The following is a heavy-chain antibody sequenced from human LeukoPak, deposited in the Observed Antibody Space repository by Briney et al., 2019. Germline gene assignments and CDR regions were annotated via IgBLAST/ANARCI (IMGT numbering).Heavy chain of an antibody. D-gene: IGHD6-13*01. Sequence: PGGSLRLSCVASGFTFSSYGMNWVRQAPGKGLEWVSFISSSSSYIYYADSVKGRFTISRGNAKNSLYLQMNSLRAEDTAVYYCARIMTQQMVFDYWGQGTLVTVSS. CDR3: ARIMTQQMVFDY. CDR2: ISSSSSYI. CDR1: GFTFSSYG. V-gene: IGHV3-21*01. J-gene: IGHJ4*02.